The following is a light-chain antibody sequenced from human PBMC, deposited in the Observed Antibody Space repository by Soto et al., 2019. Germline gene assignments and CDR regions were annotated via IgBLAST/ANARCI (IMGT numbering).Light chain of an antibody. CDR3: QQYDPSPAIT. CDR1: QSVSSNY. Sequence: ETVLTQSPCTLSLSPGERATLSCRASQSVSSNYSGWYQQKPGQAPRLLISGVSTRATGIPDTFSGSGSGTYFTLTISRLEPADVAVYYCQQYDPSPAITFGQGTRVEIK. V-gene: IGKV3-20*01. CDR2: GVS. J-gene: IGKJ5*01.